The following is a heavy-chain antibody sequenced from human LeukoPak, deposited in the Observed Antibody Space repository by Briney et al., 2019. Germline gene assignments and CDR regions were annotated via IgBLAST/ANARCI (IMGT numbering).Heavy chain of an antibody. D-gene: IGHD5-24*01. CDR1: GGSIISYY. V-gene: IGHV4-39*07. CDR2: IFYSGTT. CDR3: ARDLGSQMATISDWFDP. J-gene: IGHJ5*02. Sequence: SETLSLTCTVSGGSIISYYWGWIRQPPGKGLEWIGSIFYSGTTYYNPSLKSRITISVDTSKNQFSLKLSSVTAADTAVYYCARDLGSQMATISDWFDPWGQGTLVTVSS.